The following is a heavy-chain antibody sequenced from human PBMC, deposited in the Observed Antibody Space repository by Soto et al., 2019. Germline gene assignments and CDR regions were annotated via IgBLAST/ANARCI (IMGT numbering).Heavy chain of an antibody. CDR2: IYYSGST. V-gene: IGHV4-59*01. CDR3: ARDGRYSGYDGPRRSYYYMDV. CDR1: GGSISSYY. D-gene: IGHD5-12*01. J-gene: IGHJ6*03. Sequence: SETLSLTCTVSGGSISSYYGSWIRQPPGKGLEWIGYIYYSGSTNYNPSLKSRVTISVDTSKNQFSLKLSSVTAADTAVYYCARDGRYSGYDGPRRSYYYMDVWGKGTTVTVSS.